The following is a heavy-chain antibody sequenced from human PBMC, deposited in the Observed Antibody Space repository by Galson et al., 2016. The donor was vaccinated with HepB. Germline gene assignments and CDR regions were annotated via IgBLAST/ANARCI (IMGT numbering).Heavy chain of an antibody. D-gene: IGHD1-1*01. CDR1: GDSISSTSYY. CDR3: ARRYNWNDTLFDY. CDR2: ISYSGST. Sequence: SETLSLTCTVSGDSISSTSYYWGWIRQPPGKGLEWIGSISYSGSTYYNQSLKSRVTISANTSKKQFSLKLSSVTDADTAVYYCARRYNWNDTLFDYWGQGTLVTVSS. V-gene: IGHV4-39*01. J-gene: IGHJ4*02.